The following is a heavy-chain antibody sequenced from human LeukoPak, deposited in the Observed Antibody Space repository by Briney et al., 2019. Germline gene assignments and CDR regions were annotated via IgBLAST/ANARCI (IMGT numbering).Heavy chain of an antibody. V-gene: IGHV3-21*01. CDR1: GFKVSSYA. CDR3: ARDSGYSYGGGYYYYYGMDV. D-gene: IGHD5-18*01. CDR2: ISSSSRYI. J-gene: IGHJ6*02. Sequence: GGSLRLSCAASGFKVSSYALSWVRQAPGKGLEWVSSISSSSRYIYYADSVQGRFTISRDNAKTSLYLQMNSLRAEDTAVYYCARDSGYSYGGGYYYYYGMDVWGQGTTVTVSS.